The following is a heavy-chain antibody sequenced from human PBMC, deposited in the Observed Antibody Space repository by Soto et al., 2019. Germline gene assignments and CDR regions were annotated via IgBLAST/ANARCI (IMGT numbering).Heavy chain of an antibody. CDR3: LRLPSPSPSYYYMDC. Sequence: PSETLSLTCTVAGGSISSGGYYWSWIRQHPGKGLEWIGYIDYSGSTYYNPSLKSRVTISVDTAKNQFSLKLSSVTAADTAVYSCLRLPSPSPSYYYMDCCRKGPTVTFAS. V-gene: IGHV4-31*03. CDR2: IDYSGST. J-gene: IGHJ6*03. CDR1: GGSISSGGYY.